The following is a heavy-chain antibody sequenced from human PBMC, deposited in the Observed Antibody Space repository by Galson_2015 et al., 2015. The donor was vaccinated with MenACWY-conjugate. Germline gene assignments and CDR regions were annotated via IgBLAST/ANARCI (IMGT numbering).Heavy chain of an antibody. CDR1: GGTFSSYA. D-gene: IGHD4-23*01. V-gene: IGHV1-69*06. CDR3: AREGKANDYGGNSADY. Sequence: SVKVSCKALGGTFSSYAFSWVRQAPGQGLEWMGGITPMFGTANYAQKFQGRVTITADKSTSTAYMELSRLRSEDTAVYYCAREGKANDYGGNSADYWGQGTLVTVSS. J-gene: IGHJ4*02. CDR2: ITPMFGTA.